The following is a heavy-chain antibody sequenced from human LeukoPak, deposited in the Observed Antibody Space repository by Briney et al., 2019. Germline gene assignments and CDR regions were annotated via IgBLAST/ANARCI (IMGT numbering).Heavy chain of an antibody. D-gene: IGHD3-10*01. V-gene: IGHV4-34*01. CDR3: ARLWFGESPLYYYYYGLDV. CDR1: GESFNDYY. CDR2: MNHSGSI. J-gene: IGHJ6*02. Sequence: SETLSLTCAVYGESFNDYYWSWIRQPPGEGLEWIGEMNHSGSINCNPSLKSRVTISVDTSKNQFSLKLNSVTAADTAVYYCARLWFGESPLYYYYYGLDVWGQGTTVTVSS.